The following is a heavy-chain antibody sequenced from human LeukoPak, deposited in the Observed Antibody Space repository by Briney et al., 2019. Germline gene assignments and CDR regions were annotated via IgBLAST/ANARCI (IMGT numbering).Heavy chain of an antibody. CDR1: GFTFSSYS. CDR2: ISSSSSYI. CDR3: ARVIPGNYYYYYGIDV. J-gene: IGHJ6*02. V-gene: IGHV3-21*01. Sequence: GGSLRLSCAASGFTFSSYSMNWVRQAPGKGLEWVSSISSSSSYIYYADSVKGRFTISRDNAKNSLYLQMNSLRAEDTAVYYCARVIPGNYYYYYGIDVWGQGTTVTVSS.